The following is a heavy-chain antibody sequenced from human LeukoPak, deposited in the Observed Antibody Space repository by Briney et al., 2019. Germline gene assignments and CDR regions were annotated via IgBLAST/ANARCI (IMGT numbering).Heavy chain of an antibody. J-gene: IGHJ6*03. D-gene: IGHD3-9*01. CDR2: ISYSGST. Sequence: SETLSLTCVVDGGYFSGFYWTWIRQAPGKGLEWIGEISYSGSTKYNPSLKSRVTIEVDTPKKQISLNLSSLTAADTAVYYCAKGKAGHYHSVTDDYCYMDVWGKGTTVIVSS. CDR1: GGYFSGFY. CDR3: AKGKAGHYHSVTDDYCYMDV. V-gene: IGHV4-34*01.